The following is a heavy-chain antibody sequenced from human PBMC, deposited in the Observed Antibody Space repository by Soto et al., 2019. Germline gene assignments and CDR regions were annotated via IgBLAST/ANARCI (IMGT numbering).Heavy chain of an antibody. D-gene: IGHD5-12*01. CDR3: VKDQGYSGYDGGFDY. J-gene: IGHJ4*02. V-gene: IGHV3-66*01. CDR1: GFTVSSNY. Sequence: PGGSLRLSCAASGFTVSSNYMSWVRQAPGKGLEWVSVIYSGGSTYYADSVKGRFTISRDNSKNTLYLQMNSLRVEDTAVYYCVKDQGYSGYDGGFDYWGQGTLVTVSS. CDR2: IYSGGST.